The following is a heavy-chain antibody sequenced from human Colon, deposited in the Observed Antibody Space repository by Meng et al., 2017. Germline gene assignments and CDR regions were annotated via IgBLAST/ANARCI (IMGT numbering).Heavy chain of an antibody. CDR2: INQDGSAK. Sequence: GGSLRLSCATSGFTFRSYLMTWVRQAPGKGLEWVSNINQDGSAKNYADSLKGRFLISRDNTKNSLYLEMSNLRTEDTAVYYCARTAGILDSWGQGTLVTSPQ. D-gene: IGHD3-10*01. CDR1: GFTFRSYL. V-gene: IGHV3-7*01. J-gene: IGHJ5*01. CDR3: ARTAGILDS.